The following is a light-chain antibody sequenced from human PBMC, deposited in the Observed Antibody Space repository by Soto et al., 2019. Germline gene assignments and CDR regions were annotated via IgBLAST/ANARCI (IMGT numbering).Light chain of an antibody. CDR1: QTIITY. Sequence: DIQMTQSPSPLSASVGDRVTITCRASQTIITYLNWYQQKPGKAPKLLIYGASSLQSGVPSRFSGSGSGTDFTLTISSLQPEDFATYYCQQLDSYPRTFGPGTKVDIK. J-gene: IGKJ3*01. V-gene: IGKV1-39*01. CDR2: GAS. CDR3: QQLDSYPRT.